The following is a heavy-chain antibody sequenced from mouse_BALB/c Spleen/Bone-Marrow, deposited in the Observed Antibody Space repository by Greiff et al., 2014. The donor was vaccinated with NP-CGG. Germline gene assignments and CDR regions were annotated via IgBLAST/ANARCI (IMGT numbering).Heavy chain of an antibody. D-gene: IGHD2-1*01. V-gene: IGHV5-6*02. CDR2: ISSGGSYT. CDR1: GFTFSRYG. Sequence: EVMLVESGGDLVKPGGSLKLSCAASGFTFSRYGMSWVRQTPDKRLEWVANISSGGSYTYYPDSVKGRFTISRDNAKNTLYLQMNSLKSEDTAMYYCARQYGNLGVMVNWGRGTSVTVSS. J-gene: IGHJ4*01. CDR3: ARQYGNLGVMVN.